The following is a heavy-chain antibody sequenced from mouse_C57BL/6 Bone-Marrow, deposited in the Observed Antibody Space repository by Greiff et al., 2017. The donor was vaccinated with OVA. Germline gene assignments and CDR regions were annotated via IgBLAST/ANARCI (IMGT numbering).Heavy chain of an antibody. J-gene: IGHJ2*01. Sequence: EVQLQQSGPELVKPGASVKISCKASGYTFTDYYMNWVKQSHGKSLEWIGDINPNNGGTSYTQKFKGKATLTVDKSSSTAYMELRRLTSEDSAVYYCARSWDGFDYWGQGTTLTVSS. CDR3: ARSWDGFDY. V-gene: IGHV1-26*01. CDR1: GYTFTDYY. D-gene: IGHD4-1*01. CDR2: INPNNGGT.